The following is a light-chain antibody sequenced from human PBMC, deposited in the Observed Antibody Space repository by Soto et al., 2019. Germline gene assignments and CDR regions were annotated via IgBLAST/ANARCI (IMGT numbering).Light chain of an antibody. CDR2: DAS. Sequence: EIVLRQSPATLSWSPGERATHSCRASQSVSSYLAWYQQKPGQAPRLLIYDASNRTTGIPARFSGSGSGTDFTLTISSLEPEDFAVYYCQQRSNWPPITFGQGTRLEIK. J-gene: IGKJ5*01. CDR3: QQRSNWPPIT. V-gene: IGKV3-11*01. CDR1: QSVSSY.